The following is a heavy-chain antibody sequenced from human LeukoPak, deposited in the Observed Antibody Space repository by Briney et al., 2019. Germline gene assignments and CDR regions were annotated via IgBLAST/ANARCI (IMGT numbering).Heavy chain of an antibody. CDR3: ARGPFYYYYGMDV. V-gene: IGHV4-34*01. Sequence: SETLSLTCAVYGGSFSGYYWSWIRQPPGKGLEWIGEINHSGSTNYNPSLKSRVTISVDTSKNQFSLKLSSVTAADTAVYYCARGPFYYYYGMDVWSQGTTVTVSS. CDR2: INHSGST. CDR1: GGSFSGYY. J-gene: IGHJ6*02.